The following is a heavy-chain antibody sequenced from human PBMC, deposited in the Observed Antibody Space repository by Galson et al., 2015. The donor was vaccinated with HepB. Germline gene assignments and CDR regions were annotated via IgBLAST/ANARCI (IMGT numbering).Heavy chain of an antibody. V-gene: IGHV3-7*03. J-gene: IGHJ4*02. CDR1: GFTFSSYS. D-gene: IGHD6-13*01. CDR3: AREVAAGGTPHSYYLDY. CDR2: IKQDGSEK. Sequence: SLRLSCAASGFTFSSYSMNWVRQAPGKGLEWVANIKQDGSEKYYVDSVKGRFTISRDNAKNSPYLQMNSLRAEDTAVYYCAREVAAGGTPHSYYLDYWGQGTLVTVSS.